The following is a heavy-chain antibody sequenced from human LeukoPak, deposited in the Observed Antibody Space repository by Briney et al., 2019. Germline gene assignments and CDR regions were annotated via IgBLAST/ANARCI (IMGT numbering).Heavy chain of an antibody. J-gene: IGHJ5*02. V-gene: IGHV1-69*05. CDR1: GGTFSSYA. D-gene: IGHD3-22*01. Sequence: SVKVSCKASGGTFSSYAISWVRQAPGQGLESMGGIIPIFGTANYAQKFQGRVTITTDESTSTAYMELSSLRSEDTAVYYCARGGTNYYDSSGYYPPTHWFDPWGQGTLVTVSS. CDR3: ARGGTNYYDSSGYYPPTHWFDP. CDR2: IIPIFGTA.